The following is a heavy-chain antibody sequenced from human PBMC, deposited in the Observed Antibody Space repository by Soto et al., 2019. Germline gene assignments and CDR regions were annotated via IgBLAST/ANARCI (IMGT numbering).Heavy chain of an antibody. CDR2: IIPLFATT. Sequence: QVQLVQSGADVKKPGSSVKVSCKASGGTFSNYGISWVRQAPGQGLEWMGGIIPLFATTDYAQKLQGRVTITADESTSTAYMDVRRLRSEDTAVYYCARTRRETHLREAFDIWGQGTMVTVSS. CDR1: GGTFSNYG. CDR3: ARTRRETHLREAFDI. V-gene: IGHV1-69*01. J-gene: IGHJ3*02.